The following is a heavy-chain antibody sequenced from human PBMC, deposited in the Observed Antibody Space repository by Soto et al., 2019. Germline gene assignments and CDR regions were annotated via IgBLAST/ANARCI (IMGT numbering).Heavy chain of an antibody. J-gene: IGHJ6*02. D-gene: IGHD3-22*01. CDR1: GGTFSSYA. V-gene: IGHV1-69*01. CDR2: IIPIFGTA. CDR3: ARDSGVVITPYYYYGMDV. Sequence: QVQLVQSGAEVQKPGSSVKVSCKASGGTFSSYAISWVRQAPGQGLEWMGGIIPIFGTANYAQKFQGRVTITADESTSTAYMELSSLRSEDTAVYYCARDSGVVITPYYYYGMDVWGQGTTVTVSS.